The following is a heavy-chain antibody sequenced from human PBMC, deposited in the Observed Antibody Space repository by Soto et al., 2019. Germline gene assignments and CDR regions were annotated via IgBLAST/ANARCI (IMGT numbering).Heavy chain of an antibody. CDR1: GYTFTRYD. Sequence: QVQLVQSGAEVKKPGASVKVSCKTSGYTFTRYDINWVRQATGQGLEWMGWMNPKSGYTGSAQRFQGRITMTRDTSISTAYMELSSLRSEDTAMDYCARTDGDLDYWGQGTLVTVSS. CDR2: MNPKSGYT. CDR3: ARTDGDLDY. V-gene: IGHV1-8*01. J-gene: IGHJ4*01. D-gene: IGHD4-17*01.